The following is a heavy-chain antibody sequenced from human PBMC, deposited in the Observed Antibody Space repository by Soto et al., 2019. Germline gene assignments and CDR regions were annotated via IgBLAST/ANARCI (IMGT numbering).Heavy chain of an antibody. J-gene: IGHJ3*02. CDR3: AKDGTRIFQAVFGFDI. D-gene: IGHD1-7*01. CDR1: GFTFDSYA. V-gene: IGHV3-23*01. Sequence: GGSLRLSCAASGFTFDSYAMAWVRQAPGKGLEWVSAMSGSGGWTYYAVSVKGRFTISRDSSKNTLYLQMNSLRADDTAVYYCAKDGTRIFQAVFGFDIWGQGTMVTVSS. CDR2: MSGSGGWT.